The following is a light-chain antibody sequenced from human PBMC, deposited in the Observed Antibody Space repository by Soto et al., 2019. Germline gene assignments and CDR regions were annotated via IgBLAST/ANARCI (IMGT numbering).Light chain of an antibody. CDR1: RSVSSF. J-gene: IGKJ2*01. Sequence: DIVLTQSPATLSLSVGERATLSCRASRSVSSFLAWFQKKPGQPPRLLIYDASNRAPGIPARFSGSGSGTDFTLTISSLQPEDFAVYYCQERSTWPPYTFGQGTKLEIK. CDR3: QERSTWPPYT. CDR2: DAS. V-gene: IGKV3-11*01.